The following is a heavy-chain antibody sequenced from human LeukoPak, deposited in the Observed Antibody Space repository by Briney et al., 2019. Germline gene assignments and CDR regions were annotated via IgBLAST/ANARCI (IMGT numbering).Heavy chain of an antibody. CDR3: ARGPPLVVVPAAMRESDY. D-gene: IGHD2-2*01. V-gene: IGHV4-34*01. CDR2: INHSGST. Sequence: PSETLSLTRAVYGGSFSGYYWSWIRQPPGKGLEWIGEINHSGSTNYNPSLKSRVTISVDTSKNQFSLKLSSVTAADTAVYYCARGPPLVVVPAAMRESDYWGQGTLVTVSS. CDR1: GGSFSGYY. J-gene: IGHJ4*02.